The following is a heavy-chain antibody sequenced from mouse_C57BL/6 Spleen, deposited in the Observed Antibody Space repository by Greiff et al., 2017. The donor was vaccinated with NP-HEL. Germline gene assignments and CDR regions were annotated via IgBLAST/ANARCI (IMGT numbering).Heavy chain of an antibody. CDR2: IYPGSGNT. V-gene: IGHV1-76*01. CDR1: GYTFTDYY. Sequence: QVQLKQSGAELVRPGASVKLSCKASGYTFTDYYINWVKQRPGQGLEWIARIYPGSGNTYYNEKFKGKATLTAEKSSSTAYMQLSSLTSEDSAVYFCARSHYYGSRGYAMDYWGQGTSVTVSS. J-gene: IGHJ4*01. D-gene: IGHD1-1*01. CDR3: ARSHYYGSRGYAMDY.